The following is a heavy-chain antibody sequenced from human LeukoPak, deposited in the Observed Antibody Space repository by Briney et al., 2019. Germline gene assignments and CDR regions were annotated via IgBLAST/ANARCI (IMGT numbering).Heavy chain of an antibody. CDR3: ARDLVTVTKGFDI. CDR2: ISHIGRT. D-gene: IGHD4-17*01. V-gene: IGHV4-59*11. CDR1: GDSFSSHY. Sequence: PSETLSLTCAVSGDSFSSHYWTWIRQSPGTGLEWIGYISHIGRTNYNPSLKSRVTISIGTSKNHFSLKQRSVTAADTAVYYCARDLVTVTKGFDIWGQGTMVSVSS. J-gene: IGHJ3*02.